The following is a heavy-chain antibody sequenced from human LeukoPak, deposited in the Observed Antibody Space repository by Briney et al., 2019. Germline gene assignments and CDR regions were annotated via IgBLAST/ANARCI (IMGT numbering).Heavy chain of an antibody. V-gene: IGHV4-34*01. CDR2: INHSGST. Sequence: SETLSLTCAVYGGSFSGYYWSWIRQPPGKGLEWIGEINHSGSTNYNPSLKSRVTISVDTSKNQFSLKLSSVTAADTAVYYRARGGRRKQPHQTHYYGMDVWGQGTTVTVSS. CDR1: GGSFSGYY. CDR3: ARGGRRKQPHQTHYYGMDV. J-gene: IGHJ6*02. D-gene: IGHD6-13*01.